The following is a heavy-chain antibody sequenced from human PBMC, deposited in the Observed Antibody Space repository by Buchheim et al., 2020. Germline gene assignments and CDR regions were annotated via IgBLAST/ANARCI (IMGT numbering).Heavy chain of an antibody. CDR2: INSRSGDT. CDR3: ARALTGHSP. V-gene: IGHV1-2*02. D-gene: IGHD1-1*01. CDR1: GYPFTASY. J-gene: IGHJ5*02. Sequence: QVHLVQSGPEVKRPGASVKVSCKTSGYPFTASYIHWVRQAPGQGLEWMGSINSRSGDTKYAQKFQGRVTMTRDTSITTVDMELSSLDSGDTAIYYCARALTGHSPWGQGTL.